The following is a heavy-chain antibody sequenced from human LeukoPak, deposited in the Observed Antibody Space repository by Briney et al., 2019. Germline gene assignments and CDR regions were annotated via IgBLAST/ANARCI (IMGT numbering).Heavy chain of an antibody. CDR2: IYPGDSDT. CDR3: ARHPWAVAGTQDFGMDV. Sequence: GESRQISCRASRYSFTSYWIGWVRQMPGKGLEWMGIIYPGDSDTRYSPSFQGQVTISADKSISTAYLQWSSLKASDTAMYYCARHPWAVAGTQDFGMDVWGQGTTVTVSS. D-gene: IGHD6-19*01. CDR1: RYSFTSYW. J-gene: IGHJ6*02. V-gene: IGHV5-51*01.